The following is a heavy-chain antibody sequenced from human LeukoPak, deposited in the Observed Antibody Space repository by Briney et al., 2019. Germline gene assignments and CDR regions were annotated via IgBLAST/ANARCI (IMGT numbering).Heavy chain of an antibody. CDR3: TSCYSNLSFYYYYYMDV. V-gene: IGHV3-48*01. CDR2: ISSSSSTI. J-gene: IGHJ6*03. D-gene: IGHD2-21*02. Sequence: PGGSLRLSCAASGFTFSSYSMNRVRQAPGKGLEWVSYISSSSSTIYYADSVKGRFTISRDNAKNSLYLQMNSLRAEDTAVYYCTSCYSNLSFYYYYYMDVWGKGTTVTVSS. CDR1: GFTFSSYS.